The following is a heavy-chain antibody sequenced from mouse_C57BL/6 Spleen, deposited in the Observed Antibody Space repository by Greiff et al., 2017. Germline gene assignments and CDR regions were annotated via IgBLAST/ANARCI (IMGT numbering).Heavy chain of an antibody. CDR1: GYTFTSYW. CDR3: ARKYYGSSEYFDY. J-gene: IGHJ2*01. Sequence: QVQLQQPGAELVRPGSSVKLSCKASGYTFTSYWMDWVKQRPGQGLEWIGNIYPSDSETHYNQKFKDKATLTVDKSSSTAYMQLSSLTSEDSAVXYCARKYYGSSEYFDYWGQGTTLTVSS. V-gene: IGHV1-61*01. D-gene: IGHD1-1*01. CDR2: IYPSDSET.